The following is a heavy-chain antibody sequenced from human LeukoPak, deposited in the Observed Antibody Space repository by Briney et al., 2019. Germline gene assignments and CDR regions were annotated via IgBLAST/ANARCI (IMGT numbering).Heavy chain of an antibody. J-gene: IGHJ3*02. D-gene: IGHD3-3*01. Sequence: SETLSLTCAVYGGSFSGYYWSWIRQHPGKGLEWIGYIYYSGSTYYNPSLKSRVTISVDTSKNQFSLKLSSVTAADTAVYYCAREGRFLEWLPNAFDIWGQGTMVTVSS. CDR2: IYYSGST. CDR1: GGSFSGYY. CDR3: AREGRFLEWLPNAFDI. V-gene: IGHV4-31*11.